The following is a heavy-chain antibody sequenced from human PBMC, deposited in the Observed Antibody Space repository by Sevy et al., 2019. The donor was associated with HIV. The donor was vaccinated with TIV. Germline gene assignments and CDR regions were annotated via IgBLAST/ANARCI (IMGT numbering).Heavy chain of an antibody. CDR2: IYGSGGAT. CDR1: GFTFTSYA. J-gene: IGHJ3*02. D-gene: IGHD3-22*01. CDR3: AGGRYDSSGSFDAFDI. V-gene: IGHV3-23*01. Sequence: GGSLRLSCKPSGFTFTSYAMSWVRQAPGKGLEWISTIYGSGGATYYADSVKGRFTISRDNSKNTLYLQMNSLRIEDTAVYHCAGGRYDSSGSFDAFDIWGQGTMVTVSS.